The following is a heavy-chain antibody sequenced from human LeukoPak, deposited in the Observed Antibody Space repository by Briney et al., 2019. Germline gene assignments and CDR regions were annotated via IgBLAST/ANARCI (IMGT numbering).Heavy chain of an antibody. CDR1: GGSISSYY. Sequence: SETLSLTCTVSGGSISSYYWSWIRQPPGKGLEWIGYIYYSGSTNYNPSLKSRVTISVDTSKNQFSLKLSSVTAADTAVYYGARAVLDIAAAGTENWFDPWGQGALVTVSS. CDR2: IYYSGST. V-gene: IGHV4-59*12. D-gene: IGHD6-13*01. J-gene: IGHJ5*02. CDR3: ARAVLDIAAAGTENWFDP.